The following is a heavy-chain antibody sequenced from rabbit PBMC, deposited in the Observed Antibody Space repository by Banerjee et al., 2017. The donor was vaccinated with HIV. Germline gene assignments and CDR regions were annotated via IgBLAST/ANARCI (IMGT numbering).Heavy chain of an antibody. CDR3: ARYTDGYSGYLGL. J-gene: IGHJ4*01. V-gene: IGHV1S40*01. CDR2: IYAGSSGST. CDR1: GFSFSSNHY. D-gene: IGHD1-1*01. Sequence: QSLEESGGDLVKPGASLTLTCTASGFSFSSNHYMWWVRQAPGKGLEWIGTIYAGSSGSTYYASWAKGRFTISKTSSTTVTLQMTSLTAADTATYFCARYTDGYSGYLGLWGPGTLVTVS.